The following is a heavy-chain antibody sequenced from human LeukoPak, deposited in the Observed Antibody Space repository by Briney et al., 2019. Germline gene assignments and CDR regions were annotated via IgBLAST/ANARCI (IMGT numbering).Heavy chain of an antibody. D-gene: IGHD6-19*01. CDR1: GYTFTSYD. Sequence: GASVNVSCKASGYTFTSYDINWVRQATGQGLEWMGWMNPNSGNTGYAQKFQGRVTMTRSTSISTAYMELSSLRSEDTAMYYCAVRPYNSGLNFDYWGQGTLVTVSS. V-gene: IGHV1-8*01. CDR2: MNPNSGNT. CDR3: AVRPYNSGLNFDY. J-gene: IGHJ4*02.